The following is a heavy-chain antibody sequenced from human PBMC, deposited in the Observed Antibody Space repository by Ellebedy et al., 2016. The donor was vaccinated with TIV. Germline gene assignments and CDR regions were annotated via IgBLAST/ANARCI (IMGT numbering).Heavy chain of an antibody. CDR3: ARDQLRCGGDCYSVPRYYFDY. J-gene: IGHJ4*02. CDR2: IWYDGSNK. CDR1: GFTFSSYG. D-gene: IGHD2-21*02. Sequence: GESLKISCAASGFTFSSYGMHWVRQAPGKGLEWVAVIWYDGSNKNYAEYVKGRFTISRDNSKNTLYLQMNSLRAEDTAVYYCARDQLRCGGDCYSVPRYYFDYWGQGTLVTVSS. V-gene: IGHV3-33*08.